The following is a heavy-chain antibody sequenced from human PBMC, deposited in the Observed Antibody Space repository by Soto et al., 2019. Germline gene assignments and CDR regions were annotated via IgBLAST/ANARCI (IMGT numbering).Heavy chain of an antibody. V-gene: IGHV3-66*01. CDR2: IYSDGNT. CDR3: TRDSSYYGAGRGVLDY. D-gene: IGHD3-10*01. CDR1: GFTVYNNY. J-gene: IGHJ4*02. Sequence: EVQLVESGGGLVQPGGSLRLSCAVSGFTVYNNYMSWVRQAPGKGLEWVSVIYSDGNTDYAESVRGRFSVSRDTFKNTLYLQMNSLRAEETARYYCTRDSSYYGAGRGVLDYWGQGTLVTVSS.